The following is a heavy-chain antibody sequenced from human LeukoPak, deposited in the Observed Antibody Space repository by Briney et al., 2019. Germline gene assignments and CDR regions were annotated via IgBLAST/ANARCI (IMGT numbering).Heavy chain of an antibody. Sequence: GGSLRLSCAASGFTFDDYAMHWVRQAPGKGLEWVSPISWDGGSTYYADSVKGRFTISRDNSKNSLYLQMNSLRAEDTALYYCAKASIVVVPAAPYYYMDVWGKGTTVTVSS. D-gene: IGHD2-2*01. J-gene: IGHJ6*03. V-gene: IGHV3-43D*03. CDR2: ISWDGGST. CDR3: AKASIVVVPAAPYYYMDV. CDR1: GFTFDDYA.